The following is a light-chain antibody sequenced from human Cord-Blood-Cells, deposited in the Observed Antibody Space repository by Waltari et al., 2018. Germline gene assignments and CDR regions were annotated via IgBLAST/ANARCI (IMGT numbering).Light chain of an antibody. V-gene: IGKV1-39*01. Sequence: DIQMTQSPSSLSASVGDRVTITCRASQSISSYLNWYQQKPGKAPKLLIYAASSLQSGVPSRFSGSGSGTDFTLTISSLQPEYFSTYYGQQGYSTPFTFCPVTKVDIK. CDR2: AAS. CDR1: QSISSY. J-gene: IGKJ3*01. CDR3: QQGYSTPFT.